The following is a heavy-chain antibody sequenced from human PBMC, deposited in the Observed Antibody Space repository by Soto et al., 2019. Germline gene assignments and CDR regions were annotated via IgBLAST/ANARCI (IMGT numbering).Heavy chain of an antibody. CDR2: TSFDGSNE. V-gene: IGHV3-30-3*01. D-gene: IGHD3-10*01. J-gene: IGHJ4*02. CDR3: ARVTGFYGSGEIDY. Sequence: QVQLVESGGGVVQPGRSLRLSCAASGFTFTGFAMYWVRQAPGKGLEWVAVTSFDGSNEYYADFVEGRFTISRDNSKNTLYLQMNSLRPEDTAVYYCARVTGFYGSGEIDYWCQGTLVTVSS. CDR1: GFTFTGFA.